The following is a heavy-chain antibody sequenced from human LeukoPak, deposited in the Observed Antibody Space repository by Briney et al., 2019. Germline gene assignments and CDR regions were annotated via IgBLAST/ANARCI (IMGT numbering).Heavy chain of an antibody. CDR1: GASINSTNYY. D-gene: IGHD3-10*01. V-gene: IGHV4-39*01. CDR3: ARQGTMTRGGYWLDP. J-gene: IGHJ5*02. CDR2: ISYTGNT. Sequence: SETLSLTCSVSGASINSTNYYWSWIRQPPGTGLESIGSISYTGNTYSNPSLDSRVTMSVDTSKNQFSLKLSSVTAADTAVYYCARQGTMTRGGYWLDPWGRGTLVTVSS.